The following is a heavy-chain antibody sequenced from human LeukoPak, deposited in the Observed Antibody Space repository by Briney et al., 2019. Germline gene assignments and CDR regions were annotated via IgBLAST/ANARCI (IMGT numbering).Heavy chain of an antibody. J-gene: IGHJ3*02. Sequence: GESLKISCKGSGYSFTSYWIGWVRQMPGKGLEWMGIIYPGDSDTRYSPSFQGQVTISADKSISTAYLQWSSLKASDTAMYYCARRVTEEQWLVLGEAFDIWGQGTMVTVSS. CDR2: IYPGDSDT. V-gene: IGHV5-51*01. CDR1: GYSFTSYW. CDR3: ARRVTEEQWLVLGEAFDI. D-gene: IGHD6-19*01.